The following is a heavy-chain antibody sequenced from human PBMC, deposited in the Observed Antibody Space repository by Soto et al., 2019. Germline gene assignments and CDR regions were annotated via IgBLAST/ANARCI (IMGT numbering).Heavy chain of an antibody. V-gene: IGHV3-74*01. Sequence: EVQLVESGGGLVQPGGSLSLSCAASGITFSSYWMHWVRPAPGKGLVWVSRFNSDGGSTSYADSVKGRFPISIDNANNMLYLQMSSLRAEDTAVYYCARGVLELSLLDWGQGTLVTVSS. J-gene: IGHJ4*02. D-gene: IGHD1-7*01. CDR2: FNSDGGST. CDR1: GITFSSYW. CDR3: ARGVLELSLLD.